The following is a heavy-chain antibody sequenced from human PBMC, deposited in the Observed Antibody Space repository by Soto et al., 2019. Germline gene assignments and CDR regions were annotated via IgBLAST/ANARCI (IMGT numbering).Heavy chain of an antibody. CDR1: GFTFSGSA. CDR3: TRRKSTGSLGY. J-gene: IGHJ4*02. V-gene: IGHV3-73*01. Sequence: EVQLVESGGGLVQPGGSLKLSCAASGFTFSGSAMHWVRQASGKGLEWVGRIRSKANSYATAYAASVKGRFTISRDDTKITAHLQMNSLKPEDKAVYSCTRRKSTGSLGYWGQGALVAVSS. D-gene: IGHD3-10*01. CDR2: IRSKANSYAT.